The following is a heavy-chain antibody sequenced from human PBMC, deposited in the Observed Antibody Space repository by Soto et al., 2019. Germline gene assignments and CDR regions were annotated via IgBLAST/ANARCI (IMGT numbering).Heavy chain of an antibody. CDR1: GFSVSSDY. CDR3: TRAGSDPGNFYISNYYAMDV. J-gene: IGHJ6*02. V-gene: IGHV3-53*01. Sequence: PGESLKISCAASGFSVSSDYMSRVRQAPGKGLEWVSLIYSGGDTYYADSVKGRFTISRDISSNTIYLHMTSLRADDTAIYYCTRAGSDPGNFYISNYYAMDVWGRGTSVTVSS. CDR2: IYSGGDT. D-gene: IGHD3-10*01.